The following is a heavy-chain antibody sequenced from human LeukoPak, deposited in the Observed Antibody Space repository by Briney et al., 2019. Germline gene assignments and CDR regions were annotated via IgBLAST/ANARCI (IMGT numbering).Heavy chain of an antibody. CDR2: IYYSGST. CDR3: AREDSVVEMATITWGY. D-gene: IGHD5-24*01. Sequence: SETLSLTCTVSGGSISSSSYYWGWIRQPPGKGLEWIGSIYYSGSTYYNPSLKSRVTISVDTSKNQFSLKLSSVTAADTAVYYCAREDSVVEMATITWGYWGQGTLVSVSS. CDR1: GGSISSSSYY. J-gene: IGHJ4*02. V-gene: IGHV4-39*02.